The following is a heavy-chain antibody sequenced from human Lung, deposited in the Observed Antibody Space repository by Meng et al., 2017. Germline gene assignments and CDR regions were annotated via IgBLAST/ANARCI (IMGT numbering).Heavy chain of an antibody. CDR3: ARSQQWLDS. CDR2: TYYRSKWYN. V-gene: IGHV6-1*01. CDR1: GDSVSSNSAA. D-gene: IGHD6-19*01. Sequence: QVHLQQSGPGLVKPSPTLSPPCAISGDSVSSNSAAWNWIRRSPSRGLEWLGRTYYRSKWYNGYAVSVRSRITINPDTSKNQFSLQLNSVTPEDTAVYYCARSQQWLDSWGQGTLVTVSS. J-gene: IGHJ4*02.